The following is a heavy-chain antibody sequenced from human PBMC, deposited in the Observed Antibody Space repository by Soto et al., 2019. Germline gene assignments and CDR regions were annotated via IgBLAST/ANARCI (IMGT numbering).Heavy chain of an antibody. J-gene: IGHJ6*02. D-gene: IGHD2-21*02. CDR2: INAGNGNT. CDR1: GYTFTSYA. Sequence: QVQLVQSGAEEKKPGASVKVSCKASGYTFTSYAMHWVRQAPGQRLEWMGWINAGNGNTKYSQKSQGRVTITRDTSAGTASMEMSSLRSEDTAVYYCASAYCGGDCSNYYYGMDVWGQGTTVTVSS. V-gene: IGHV1-3*05. CDR3: ASAYCGGDCSNYYYGMDV.